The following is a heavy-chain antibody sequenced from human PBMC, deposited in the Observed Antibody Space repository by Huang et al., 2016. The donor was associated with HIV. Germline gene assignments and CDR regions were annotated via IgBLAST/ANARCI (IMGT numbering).Heavy chain of an antibody. CDR1: GYSFTNYG. Sequence: QVQLVQSGSELKKPGASVKVSCKASGYSFTNYGVHWVRQAPGRGLEWMGLMNTDTGRPRYAQDFTGRFVFSLDTSVSTAYLQISSLKPEDSAIYYCVRVRMVTDRYCVADCNTIDTFDIWGQGTLVTVSA. V-gene: IGHV7-4-1*02. CDR2: MNTDTGRP. D-gene: IGHD2-21*02. J-gene: IGHJ3*02. CDR3: VRVRMVTDRYCVADCNTIDTFDI.